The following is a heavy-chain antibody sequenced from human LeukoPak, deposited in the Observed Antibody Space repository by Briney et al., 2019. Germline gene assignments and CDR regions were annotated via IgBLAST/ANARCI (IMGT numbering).Heavy chain of an antibody. CDR1: GYTFTGYY. Sequence: ASVKVSCKASGYTFTGYYMHWVRQAPGQGLEWMGWINPNSGGTNYAQKFQGRVTTTRDTSISTAYMELSRLRSDDTAVYYCARDYLGYCSSTSCYYGWFDPWGQGTLVTVSS. V-gene: IGHV1-2*02. CDR3: ARDYLGYCSSTSCYYGWFDP. CDR2: INPNSGGT. J-gene: IGHJ5*02. D-gene: IGHD2-2*01.